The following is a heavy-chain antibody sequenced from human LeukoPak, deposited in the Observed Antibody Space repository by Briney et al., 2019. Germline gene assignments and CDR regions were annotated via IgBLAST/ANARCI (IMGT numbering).Heavy chain of an antibody. CDR2: INQGGST. V-gene: IGHV4-34*01. Sequence: SETLSLTCAVYGGSLSGYYWSWIRQSPGKGLEWIGEINQGGSTNYNPSLKSRVTMSVDTSKNHFSLKLSSVTAADTAVYFCAREGRMSMGIEYWGQGTLVTVSS. J-gene: IGHJ4*02. D-gene: IGHD4/OR15-4a*01. CDR3: AREGRMSMGIEY. CDR1: GGSLSGYY.